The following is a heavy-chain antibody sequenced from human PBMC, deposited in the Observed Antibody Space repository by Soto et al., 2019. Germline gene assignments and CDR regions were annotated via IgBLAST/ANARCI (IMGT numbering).Heavy chain of an antibody. CDR2: IVVGSGNT. CDR1: GFTFTSSA. CDR3: AARTEYYDSSGYPMGFDY. D-gene: IGHD3-22*01. Sequence: SVKVSCKASGFTFTSSAVQWVRQARGQRLEWIGWIVVGSGNTNYAQKFQERVTITRDMSTSTAYMELSSLRPEDTAVYYCAARTEYYDSSGYPMGFDYWGQGTLVTVSS. J-gene: IGHJ4*02. V-gene: IGHV1-58*01.